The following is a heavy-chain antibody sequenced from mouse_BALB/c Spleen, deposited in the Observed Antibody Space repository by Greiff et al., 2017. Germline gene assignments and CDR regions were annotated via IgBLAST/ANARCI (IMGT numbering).Heavy chain of an antibody. CDR2: IRSKSNNYAT. CDR1: GFTFNTNA. CDR3: VRDTMDY. V-gene: IGHV10S3*01. Sequence: EVQLVETGGGLVQPKGSLKLSCAASGFTFNTNAMNWVRQAPGKGLEWVARIRSKSNNYATYYADSVKDRFTISRDDSQSMLHLQMNNLKTEDTAMYYCVRDTMDYWGQGTSVTVSS. J-gene: IGHJ4*01.